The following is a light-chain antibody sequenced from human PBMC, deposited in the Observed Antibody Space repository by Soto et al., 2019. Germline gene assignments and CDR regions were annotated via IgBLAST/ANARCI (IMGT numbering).Light chain of an antibody. CDR1: QSISSY. CDR3: QQSYSTSWT. CDR2: AAS. J-gene: IGKJ1*01. Sequence: DIQMTQSPSSLSASVGDRVTITCRASQSISSYLNWYQQKPGKAPKLLIYAASGLHSGVPSTFSASGSGTDFTLTISSLQPEDFATYYWQQSYSTSWTFGQGTKVEIK. V-gene: IGKV1-39*01.